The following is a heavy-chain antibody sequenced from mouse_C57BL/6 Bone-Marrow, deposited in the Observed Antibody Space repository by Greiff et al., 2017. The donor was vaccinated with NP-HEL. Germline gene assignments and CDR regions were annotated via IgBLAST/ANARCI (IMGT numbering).Heavy chain of an antibody. V-gene: IGHV1-69*01. CDR1: GYTFTSYW. J-gene: IGHJ4*01. CDR3: ARSLYYDYEGGPYYYAMDY. CDR2: LDPSDSYT. Sequence: VKLQQPGAELVMPGASVKLSCKASGYTFTSYWMHWVKQRPGQGLAWIGELDPSDSYTNYNQKFQGKSTLTVDKSSSPAYMQRSSLTSEDSAVYYCARSLYYDYEGGPYYYAMDYWGQGTSVTVSS. D-gene: IGHD2-4*01.